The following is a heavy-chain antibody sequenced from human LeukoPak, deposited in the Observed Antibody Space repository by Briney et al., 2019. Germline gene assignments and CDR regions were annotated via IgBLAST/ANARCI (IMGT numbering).Heavy chain of an antibody. D-gene: IGHD5-12*01. CDR3: ARVYSGYDLPGSLANYYFDD. CDR1: SGSISSYY. CDR2: VYSGGST. Sequence: SETLSLTCTGSSGSISSYYWSWIRQPAGKGLEWIGRVYSGGSTDYNPSLKSRVTMSVDTSRNQFSLKLSSVTAADTAVYYCARVYSGYDLPGSLANYYFDDWGQGTLVTVSS. J-gene: IGHJ4*02. V-gene: IGHV4-4*07.